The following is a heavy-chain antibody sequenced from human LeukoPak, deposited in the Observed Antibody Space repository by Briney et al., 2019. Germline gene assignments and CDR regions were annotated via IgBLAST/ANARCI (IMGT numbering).Heavy chain of an antibody. CDR3: AKDISVAGGFEY. CDR1: GFSVSASY. J-gene: IGHJ4*02. D-gene: IGHD6-19*01. V-gene: IGHV3-53*05. Sequence: GGSLRLSCAASGFSVSASYMSWVRQAPGKGLESVSVISNEGATYYADSVRGRFTISRDKSKSTLYLQMNSLTTEDTAVYYCAKDISVAGGFEYWGQGTLVTVSS. CDR2: ISNEGAT.